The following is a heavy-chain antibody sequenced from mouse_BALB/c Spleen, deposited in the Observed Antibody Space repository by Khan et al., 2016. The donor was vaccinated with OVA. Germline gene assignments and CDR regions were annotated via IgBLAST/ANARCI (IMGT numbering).Heavy chain of an antibody. Sequence: QVRLQQSGPELVKPGAAVNMSCKASGYTFSDYLISWVKQRPGQGLEWIGEIYPGSGYTYYNEKFKGKATLTSDKSSNTAYIQLSSLTSEDSAVYFCARAGYGGFAYWGQGTLVTVSA. CDR2: IYPGSGYT. CDR1: GYTFSDYL. J-gene: IGHJ3*01. CDR3: ARAGYGGFAY. V-gene: IGHV1-77*01. D-gene: IGHD3-2*02.